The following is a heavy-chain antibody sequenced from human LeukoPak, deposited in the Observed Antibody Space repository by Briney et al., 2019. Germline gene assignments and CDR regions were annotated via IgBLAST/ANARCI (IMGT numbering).Heavy chain of an antibody. CDR3: ARRDTSGSLFWFDP. V-gene: IGHV5-51*01. CDR2: MYPGDSDT. CDR1: GYSFSHHW. Sequence: GESLKISCQGSGYSFSHHWIAWVRKMPGKGPEWMAMMYPGDSDTRYSPSFQGQVTISVDKSISTAYLQWNSLKASDTGMYYCARRDTSGSLFWFDPWGQGTLVTVSS. D-gene: IGHD3-10*01. J-gene: IGHJ5*02.